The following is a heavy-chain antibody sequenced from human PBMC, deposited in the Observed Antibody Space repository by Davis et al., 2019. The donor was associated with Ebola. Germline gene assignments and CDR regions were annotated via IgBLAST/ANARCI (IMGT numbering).Heavy chain of an antibody. CDR3: ARAYYWFDP. J-gene: IGHJ5*02. CDR1: GGSFSGYY. D-gene: IGHD2-21*01. Sequence: SETLSLTCAVYGGSFSGYYWSWIRQPPGKGLEWFGYIYYSGSTNYNPSLKSRVTISVDTSKNQFSLKLSSVTAADTAVYYCARAYYWFDPWGQGTLVTVSS. V-gene: IGHV4-59*01. CDR2: IYYSGST.